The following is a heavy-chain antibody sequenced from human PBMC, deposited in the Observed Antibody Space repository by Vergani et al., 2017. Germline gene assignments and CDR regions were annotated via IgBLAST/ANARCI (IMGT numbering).Heavy chain of an antibody. CDR3: ARDPDIVVVPAAPYYYYYYGMDV. D-gene: IGHD2-2*01. J-gene: IGHJ6*02. CDR2: ISAYNGNT. CDR1: GGTFSSYA. V-gene: IGHV1-18*01. Sequence: QVQLVQSGAEVKKPGSSVKVSCKASGGTFSSYAISWVRQAPGQGLEWMGWISAYNGNTNYAQKLQGRVTMTTDTSTSTAYMELRSLRSDDTAVYYCARDPDIVVVPAAPYYYYYYGMDVWGQGTTVTVS.